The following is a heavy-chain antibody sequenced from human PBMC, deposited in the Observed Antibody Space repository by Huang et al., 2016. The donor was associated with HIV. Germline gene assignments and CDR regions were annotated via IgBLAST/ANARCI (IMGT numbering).Heavy chain of an antibody. Sequence: QVQLVESGGGVVQPRGSLRLSCAASGFTFSTFGMHWVRQAPGKGLEWVAFIRNDGNNRYYGDSVKGRFTISRDNSKNTLYLQMSSLRAEDSAVYYCVKGHWPRENLLDYWGQGTLVTVSS. CDR2: IRNDGNNR. CDR1: GFTFSTFG. J-gene: IGHJ4*02. V-gene: IGHV3-30*02. CDR3: VKGHWPRENLLDY. D-gene: IGHD1-1*01.